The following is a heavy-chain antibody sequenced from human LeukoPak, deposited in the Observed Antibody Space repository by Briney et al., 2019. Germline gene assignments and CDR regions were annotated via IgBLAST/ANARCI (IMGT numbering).Heavy chain of an antibody. D-gene: IGHD3-10*01. V-gene: IGHV1-69*06. J-gene: IGHJ3*02. CDR1: GYTFTTFG. CDR3: GRGDGSGSYYLFDI. CDR2: IIPIFGTA. Sequence: GASVKVSCKASGYTFTTFGISWVRQAPGQGLEWMGGIIPIFGTANYAQKFQGRVTITADKSTSPAYMELSSLRSEDTAVYYCGRGDGSGSYYLFDIWGQGTMVTVSS.